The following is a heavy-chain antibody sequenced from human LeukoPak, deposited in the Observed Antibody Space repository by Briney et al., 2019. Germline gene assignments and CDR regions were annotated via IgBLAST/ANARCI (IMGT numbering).Heavy chain of an antibody. CDR3: ARDRGFKWLNRYFDY. V-gene: IGHV3-30*04. Sequence: GGSLRLSCAASGFTFSSYAMHWVRQAPGKGLEWVAVISYDGSNKYYADSVKGRFTISRDNSKNTLYLQMNSLRAEDTAVYYCARDRGFKWLNRYFDYWGQGTLVTVSS. CDR2: ISYDGSNK. D-gene: IGHD3-22*01. J-gene: IGHJ4*02. CDR1: GFTFSSYA.